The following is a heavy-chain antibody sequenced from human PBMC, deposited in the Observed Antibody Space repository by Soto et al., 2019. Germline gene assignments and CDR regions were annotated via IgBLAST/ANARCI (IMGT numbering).Heavy chain of an antibody. CDR3: VRIDDF. V-gene: IGHV4-61*01. CDR2: ISDRGSA. D-gene: IGHD2-21*01. CDR1: GDSVSSSLYY. J-gene: IGHJ4*02. Sequence: SETLSLTCTVSGDSVSSSLYYWSWIRQPPGKRLEWIGNISDRGSATYNPSLRSRLTMSMHTSKNQFSLRLSSGTTADTAVYYCVRIDDFWGQGTLVTVPS.